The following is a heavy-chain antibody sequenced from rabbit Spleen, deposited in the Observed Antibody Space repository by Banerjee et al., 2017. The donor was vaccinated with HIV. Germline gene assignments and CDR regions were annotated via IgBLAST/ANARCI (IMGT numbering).Heavy chain of an antibody. D-gene: IGHD4-1*01. CDR1: GFSFSNGYD. Sequence: QEQLVESGGGLVQPGTSLTLTCTASGFSFSNGYDISWVRQAPGKGLEWIGFIYTGNGKNYYASWAKGRFTISKASSTTVTLQVTSLTAADTATYFCARDLTGVIGWNFGLWGQGTLAPS. CDR2: IYTGNGKN. V-gene: IGHV1S45*01. J-gene: IGHJ4*01. CDR3: ARDLTGVIGWNFGL.